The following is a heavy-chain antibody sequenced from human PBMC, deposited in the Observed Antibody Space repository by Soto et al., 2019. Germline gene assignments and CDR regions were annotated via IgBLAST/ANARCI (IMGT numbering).Heavy chain of an antibody. D-gene: IGHD6-19*01. Sequence: QVQLQESGPGLVKPSETLSLTCTVSGGSISSYYWSWIRQPAGKGLEWIGRFYISGSTKYNPSLESRVTMSVDTSKNQFSLKLNSVIAADTAAYYCAREALAVAGTKYFQHWGQGTLVTVSS. V-gene: IGHV4-4*07. CDR2: FYISGST. CDR3: AREALAVAGTKYFQH. CDR1: GGSISSYY. J-gene: IGHJ1*01.